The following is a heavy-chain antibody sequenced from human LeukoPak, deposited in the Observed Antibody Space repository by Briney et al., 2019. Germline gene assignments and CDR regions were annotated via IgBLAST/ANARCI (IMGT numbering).Heavy chain of an antibody. CDR2: IDSSGSTI. J-gene: IGHJ4*02. D-gene: IGHD2-2*01. Sequence: GGSLRLSCAASGFTFSNFEMNWVRQAPGKGLEWVSYIDSSGSTIFYADSVKGRFSISRDNAKNSLFLQMNSLRAGDTAVYYCARERLGYCSSTTCYRPIPFDFWGQGTLVTVSS. V-gene: IGHV3-48*03. CDR3: ARERLGYCSSTTCYRPIPFDF. CDR1: GFTFSNFE.